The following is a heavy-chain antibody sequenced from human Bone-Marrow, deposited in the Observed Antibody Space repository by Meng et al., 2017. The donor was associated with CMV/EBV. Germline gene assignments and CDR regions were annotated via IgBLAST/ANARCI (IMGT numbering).Heavy chain of an antibody. CDR2: MSSSGSTI. Sequence: GESLKISCAASGFTFSSYWMSWVRQAPGKGLEWVSYMSSSGSTIYYADSVKGRFTISRDNAKNSLYLQMNSLRAEDTAVYYCARVPQNYDILTGYYMENWFDPWGQGTLVTSPQ. D-gene: IGHD3-9*01. CDR1: GFTFSSYW. V-gene: IGHV3-48*04. CDR3: ARVPQNYDILTGYYMENWFDP. J-gene: IGHJ5*02.